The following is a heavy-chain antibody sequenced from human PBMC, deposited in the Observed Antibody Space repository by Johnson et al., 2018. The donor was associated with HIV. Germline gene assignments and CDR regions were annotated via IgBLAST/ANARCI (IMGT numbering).Heavy chain of an antibody. CDR3: AKDLIAARRGCDAFDI. CDR1: GFTFSSYA. D-gene: IGHD6-6*01. V-gene: IGHV3-30*04. J-gene: IGHJ3*02. Sequence: QVQLVESGGGVVQPGRSLRLSCAASGFTFSSYAMHWVRQAPGKGLEWVAVISYDGSNKYYADSVRGRFTISRDNSKNTLYLQMNSLRAEDTAVYYCAKDLIAARRGCDAFDIWGQGTMVTVSS. CDR2: ISYDGSNK.